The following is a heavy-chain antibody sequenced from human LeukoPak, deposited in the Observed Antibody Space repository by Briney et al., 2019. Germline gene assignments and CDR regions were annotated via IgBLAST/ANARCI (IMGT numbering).Heavy chain of an antibody. V-gene: IGHV4-34*01. Sequence: SETLSLTCAVYGGSFSGYYWSWIRQPPGKGLEWIAEINHSGSTNYNPSLKRRVTISVDTSKNQFSLKLSPVTAADTAVYYCARGDDYYDSSAVSDYWGQGTLVTVSS. CDR1: GGSFSGYY. CDR3: ARGDDYYDSSAVSDY. D-gene: IGHD3-22*01. J-gene: IGHJ4*02. CDR2: INHSGST.